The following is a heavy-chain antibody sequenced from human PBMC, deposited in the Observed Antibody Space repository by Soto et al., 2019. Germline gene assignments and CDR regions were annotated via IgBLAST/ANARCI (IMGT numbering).Heavy chain of an antibody. J-gene: IGHJ4*02. V-gene: IGHV4-31*03. CDR3: ATLGYCSSTSCSSELDY. CDR1: GGSISSGGYY. Sequence: PSETLSLTCTVSGGSISSGGYYWSWIRQHPGKGLEWIGYIYYSGSTYYNPSLKSRVTISVDTSKNQFSLKLSSVTAADTAVYYCATLGYCSSTSCSSELDYWGQGTLVTVSS. D-gene: IGHD2-2*01. CDR2: IYYSGST.